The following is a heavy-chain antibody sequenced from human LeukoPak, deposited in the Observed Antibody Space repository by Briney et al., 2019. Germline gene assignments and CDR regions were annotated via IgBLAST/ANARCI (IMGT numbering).Heavy chain of an antibody. CDR3: AKFTMVRGGADY. CDR2: ISSSSSYI. CDR1: GFPLSSYA. D-gene: IGHD3-10*01. Sequence: PGGSLRLSCAVSGFPLSSYAMSWVRQAPGKGLEWVSSISSSSSYIYYADSVKGRFTISRDNSKNTLYLQMNSLRAEDTAVYYCAKFTMVRGGADYWGPGTLVTVSS. V-gene: IGHV3-21*01. J-gene: IGHJ4*02.